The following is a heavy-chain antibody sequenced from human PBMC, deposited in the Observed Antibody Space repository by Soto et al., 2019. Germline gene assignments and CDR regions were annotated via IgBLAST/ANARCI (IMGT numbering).Heavy chain of an antibody. CDR3: ARPWGFYDSSGYYHWNAFDI. V-gene: IGHV1-69*13. CDR2: IIPIFGTA. CDR1: GGTFSSYA. Sequence: ASVKVSCKASGGTFSSYAISWVRQAPGQGLEWMGGIIPIFGTANYAQKFQGRVTITADESTSTAYMELSSLRSEDTAVYYCARPWGFYDSSGYYHWNAFDIWGQGTMVTVSS. J-gene: IGHJ3*02. D-gene: IGHD3-22*01.